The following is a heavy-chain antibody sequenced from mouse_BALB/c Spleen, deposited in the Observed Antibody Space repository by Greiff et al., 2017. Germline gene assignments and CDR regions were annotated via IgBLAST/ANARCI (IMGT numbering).Heavy chain of an antibody. CDR2: ISSGSSTI. D-gene: IGHD1-2*01. Sequence: EVKVVESGGGLVQPGGSRKLSCAASGFTFSSFGMHWVRQAPEKGLEWVAYISSGSSTIYYADTVKGRFTISRDNPKNTLFLQMTSLRSEDTAMYYCARSALLRPDYWGQGTTLTVSS. CDR1: GFTFSSFG. J-gene: IGHJ2*01. CDR3: ARSALLRPDY. V-gene: IGHV5-17*02.